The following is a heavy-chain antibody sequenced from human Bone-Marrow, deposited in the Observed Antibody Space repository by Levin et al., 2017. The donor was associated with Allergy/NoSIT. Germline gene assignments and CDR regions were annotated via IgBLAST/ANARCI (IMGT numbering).Heavy chain of an antibody. D-gene: IGHD3-10*01. CDR3: ARDRAMVRGVRPRIYYYGMDV. J-gene: IGHJ6*02. CDR1: GFTFSSYG. V-gene: IGHV3-33*01. CDR2: IWYDGSNK. Sequence: GESLKISCAASGFTFSSYGMHWVRQAPGKGLEWVAVIWYDGSNKYYADSVKGRFTISRDNSKNTLYLQMNSLRAEDTAVYYCARDRAMVRGVRPRIYYYGMDVWGQGTTVTVSS.